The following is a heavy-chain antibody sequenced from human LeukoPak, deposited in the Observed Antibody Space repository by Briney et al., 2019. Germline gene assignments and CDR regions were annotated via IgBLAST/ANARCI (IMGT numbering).Heavy chain of an antibody. V-gene: IGHV4-59*01. CDR1: GGSISSYY. CDR2: IYYSGST. CDR3: ARYLTYYYDSTRTNYFDY. Sequence: SETLSLTCTVSGGSISSYYFSWIRQPPGKGLEWIGYIYYSGSTNYNPSLKSRVTISVDTSKNQFSLKLSSVTAADTAVYYCARYLTYYYDSTRTNYFDYWGQGTLVTVSS. J-gene: IGHJ4*02. D-gene: IGHD3-22*01.